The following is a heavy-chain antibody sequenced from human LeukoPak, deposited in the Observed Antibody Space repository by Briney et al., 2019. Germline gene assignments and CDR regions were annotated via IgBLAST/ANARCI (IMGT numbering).Heavy chain of an antibody. CDR2: ISYDGSNK. Sequence: PGGSLRLSCAASGFTFSSYGMHWVRQAPGKGLEWVAVISYDGSNKYYADSVKGRFTISRDNSKSILYLQMNNLRAEDTAVYYCASRNCNRPSCYRGLLDYWGQGTLVTVSS. D-gene: IGHD2-2*01. CDR1: GFTFSSYG. CDR3: ASRNCNRPSCYRGLLDY. J-gene: IGHJ4*02. V-gene: IGHV3-30*03.